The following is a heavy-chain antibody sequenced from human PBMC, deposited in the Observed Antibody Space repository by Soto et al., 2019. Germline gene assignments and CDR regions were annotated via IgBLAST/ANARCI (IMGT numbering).Heavy chain of an antibody. J-gene: IGHJ6*02. Sequence: ASVKVSCTASGYTFTSYYMHWVRQAPGQGLEWMGIINPSGGSTSYAQKFQGRVTMTRDTSTSTVYMELSSLRSEDTAVYYCATQMVRGVIIGTRGMDGWGQGTTVTVAS. V-gene: IGHV1-46*01. CDR2: INPSGGST. CDR1: GYTFTSYY. CDR3: ATQMVRGVIIGTRGMDG. D-gene: IGHD3-10*01.